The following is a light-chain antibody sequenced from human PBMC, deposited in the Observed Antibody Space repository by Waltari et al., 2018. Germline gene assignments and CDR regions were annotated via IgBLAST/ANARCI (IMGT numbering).Light chain of an antibody. J-gene: IGLJ1*01. CDR1: SPNTGSYV. V-gene: IGLV1-51*01. Sequence: QSVLTQPPAVSAAPGQKVTISCSGSSPNTGSYVVCWYQQLPGTAPKVLIYDNYRRPSGTPDRFSGSRSGSSATLAITGLQTGDEGDYYCGTWDSSLRTYVFGTGTKVTVL. CDR3: GTWDSSLRTYV. CDR2: DNY.